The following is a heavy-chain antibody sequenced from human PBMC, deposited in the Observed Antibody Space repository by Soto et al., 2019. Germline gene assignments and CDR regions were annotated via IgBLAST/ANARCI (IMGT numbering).Heavy chain of an antibody. D-gene: IGHD1-26*01. CDR2: IIPIFGTA. CDR1: GGTFSSYA. CDR3: ARDLGQEMAPDRPGDYFDY. Sequence: QVQLVQSGAEVKKPGSSVKVSCKASGGTFSSYAISWVRQAPGQGLEWMGGIIPIFGTANYAQKFQGRVTITADESTSTAYMELSSLRSEDTAVYYCARDLGQEMAPDRPGDYFDYWGQGTLVTVSS. J-gene: IGHJ4*02. V-gene: IGHV1-69*12.